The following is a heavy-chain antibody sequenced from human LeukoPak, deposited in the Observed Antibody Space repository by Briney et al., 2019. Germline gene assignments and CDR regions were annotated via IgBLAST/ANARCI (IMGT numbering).Heavy chain of an antibody. J-gene: IGHJ4*02. CDR2: IYSGGST. D-gene: IGHD2-15*01. V-gene: IGHV3-66*01. CDR1: GFTVSSNY. CDR3: ARDDALLGYCSGGSCYSN. Sequence: GGSLRLSCAASGFTVSSNYMSWVRQAPGKGLEWVSVIYSGGSTYYADSVKGRFTISRDNSKNTLYLQMNSLRAEDTAVYYCARDDALLGYCSGGSCYSNWGQGTLVTVSS.